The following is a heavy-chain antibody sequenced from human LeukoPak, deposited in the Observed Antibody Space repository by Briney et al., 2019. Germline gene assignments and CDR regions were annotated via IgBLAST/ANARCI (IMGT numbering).Heavy chain of an antibody. J-gene: IGHJ4*02. CDR3: ARDGEYGTGSYYRGCFDY. V-gene: IGHV1-18*01. CDR2: ISAYNGNT. CDR1: GYTFTSYG. Sequence: ASVKVSCKASGYTFTSYGISWVRQAPGQGLEWMGWISAYNGNTNYAQKLQGRVTMTRDTSISTAYMDLGSLGSDDTAVYYCARDGEYGTGSYYRGCFDYSGQGILVTVSS. D-gene: IGHD3-10*01.